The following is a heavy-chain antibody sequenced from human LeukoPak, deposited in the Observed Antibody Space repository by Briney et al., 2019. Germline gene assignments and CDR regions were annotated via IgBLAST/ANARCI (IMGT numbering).Heavy chain of an antibody. J-gene: IGHJ4*02. Sequence: PSETLSLTCTVSGGSISSYYWSWLRQPPEKGLEWIGEIYHNGSTNYNPSLKSRVTISMDKSKNQLSLKLNFVTAADTAVYYCARDRGGYTYSHDYWGQGTLVTVSS. D-gene: IGHD5-18*01. CDR2: IYHNGST. V-gene: IGHV4-59*12. CDR1: GGSISSYY. CDR3: ARDRGGYTYSHDY.